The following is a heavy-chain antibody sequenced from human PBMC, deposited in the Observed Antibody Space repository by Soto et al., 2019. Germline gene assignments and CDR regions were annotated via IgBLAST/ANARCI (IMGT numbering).Heavy chain of an antibody. J-gene: IGHJ4*02. CDR1: GFTFSSCS. D-gene: IGHD6-25*01. V-gene: IGHV3-48*02. CDR2: ISSTSSTI. CDR3: ASWPDAADY. Sequence: EVQLVESGGGLVQLGGSLRLSCAASGFTFSSCSMNWVRQAPGKGPEWLSYISSTSSTIYYADSVKGRFTISRDNAKNSLYLQMNSLRDEDTAVYYCASWPDAADYWGQGTLVTVSS.